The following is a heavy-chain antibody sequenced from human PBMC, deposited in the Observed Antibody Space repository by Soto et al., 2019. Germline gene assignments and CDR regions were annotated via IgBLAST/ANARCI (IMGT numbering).Heavy chain of an antibody. Sequence: SETLSLTCTVSGGSISSGGYYWSWIRQHPGKGLEWIGYIYYSGSTYYNPSLKSRVTISVDTSKNQFSLKLSSVTAADTAVYYCARLITGTTSSFDPWGQGTLVTVSS. V-gene: IGHV4-31*02. D-gene: IGHD1-7*01. CDR2: IYYSGST. CDR3: ARLITGTTSSFDP. CDR1: GGSISSGGYY. J-gene: IGHJ5*02.